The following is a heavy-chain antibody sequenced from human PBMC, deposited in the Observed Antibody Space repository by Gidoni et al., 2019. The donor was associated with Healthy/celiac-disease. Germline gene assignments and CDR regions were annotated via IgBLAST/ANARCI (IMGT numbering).Heavy chain of an antibody. CDR3: ARDRSSSFDY. Sequence: EVQLVESGGGLVQPGRSLRLSCAASGFTVSSNYMSWVRQAPGKGLEWVSVIYSGGSTYDADSVEGRFTISRDNSKNTLYLQMNSLRAEDTAVYYCARDRSSSFDYWGQGTLVTVSS. V-gene: IGHV3-66*01. J-gene: IGHJ4*02. D-gene: IGHD6-6*01. CDR1: GFTVSSNY. CDR2: IYSGGST.